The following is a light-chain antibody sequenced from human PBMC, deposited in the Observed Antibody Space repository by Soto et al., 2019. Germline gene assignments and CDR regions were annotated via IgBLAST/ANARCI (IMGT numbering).Light chain of an antibody. V-gene: IGLV2-14*01. CDR1: SSDVGGYKY. CDR2: EVS. Sequence: QSALTQPASVSGSPGQSITISCTGTSSDVGGYKYVSWYQQHPGKAPKLMIYEVSNGPSEVSNRFSGSKSGNTASLTISGLQAEDEADYYCSSYTSSSSYVFGTGTKLTVL. CDR3: SSYTSSSSYV. J-gene: IGLJ1*01.